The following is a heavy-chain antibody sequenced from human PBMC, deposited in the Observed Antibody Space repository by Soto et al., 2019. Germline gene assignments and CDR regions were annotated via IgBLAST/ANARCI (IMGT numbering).Heavy chain of an antibody. CDR2: ISAHNGNT. CDR3: AREDGYCSSTSCYTGVINWFDP. J-gene: IGHJ5*02. Sequence: QVQLVQSGAEVKKPGASVKVSCKASGYTFTSYGISWVRQAPGQGLEWMGWISAHNGNTNYAQKLQGRFPMTTGTSTSPAYMELRSLRSDDTAVYYCAREDGYCSSTSCYTGVINWFDPWGQGTLVTVSS. CDR1: GYTFTSYG. D-gene: IGHD2-2*02. V-gene: IGHV1-18*01.